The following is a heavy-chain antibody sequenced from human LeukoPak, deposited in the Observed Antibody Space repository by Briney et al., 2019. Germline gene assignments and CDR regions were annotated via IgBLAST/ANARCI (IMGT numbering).Heavy chain of an antibody. Sequence: GGSLRLSCAASGFTLSSYAMTWVRQAPGRGLEWVSSVDGGGGGTYYADSVKGRFTISRDNSKNTLYLQMNSLRAEDTAVYYCARGGNVVVPAAMTLYDAFDIWGQGTMVTVSS. D-gene: IGHD2-2*01. CDR2: VDGGGGGT. CDR1: GFTLSSYA. J-gene: IGHJ3*02. CDR3: ARGGNVVVPAAMTLYDAFDI. V-gene: IGHV3-23*01.